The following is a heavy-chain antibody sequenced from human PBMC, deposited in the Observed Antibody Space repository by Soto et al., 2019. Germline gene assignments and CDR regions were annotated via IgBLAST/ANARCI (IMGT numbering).Heavy chain of an antibody. CDR1: GGSFSGYY. CDR2: INHSGST. D-gene: IGHD4-17*01. J-gene: IGHJ4*02. V-gene: IGHV4-34*01. CDR3: ARYGDYATSFDY. Sequence: SETLSLTCAVYGGSFSGYYWSWIRQPPGKGLEWIGEINHSGSTNYNPSLKSRVTISVDTSKNQFSLKLSSVTAADTAVYYCARYGDYATSFDYWGQGTLVTVSS.